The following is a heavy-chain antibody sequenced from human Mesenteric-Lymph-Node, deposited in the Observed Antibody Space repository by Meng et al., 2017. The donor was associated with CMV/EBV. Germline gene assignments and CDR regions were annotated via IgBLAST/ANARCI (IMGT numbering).Heavy chain of an antibody. CDR3: TTYTMTSEGGVNDY. CDR2: IRSRGYNYAT. CDR1: GLTVSGSA. V-gene: IGHV3-73*01. D-gene: IGHD4-17*01. J-gene: IGHJ4*02. Sequence: GGSLRLSCAASGLTVSGSAMHWVRQASGKGLEWVGRIRSRGYNYATAYAASVKGRFTISRDDSKNTAYLQMNSLKIEDTALYYCTTYTMTSEGGVNDYWGQGTLVIVSS.